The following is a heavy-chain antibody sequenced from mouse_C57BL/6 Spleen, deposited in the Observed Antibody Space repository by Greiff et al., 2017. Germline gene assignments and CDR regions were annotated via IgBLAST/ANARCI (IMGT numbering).Heavy chain of an antibody. V-gene: IGHV5-15*01. CDR2: ISNLAYSI. J-gene: IGHJ4*01. Sequence: EVQLVESGGGLVQPGGSLKLSCAASGFTFSDYGMAWVRQAPRKGPEWVAFISNLAYSIYYADTVTGRFTISRENAKNTLYLEMSSLRSEDTAMYYCARHGAMDYWGQGTSVTVSS. CDR1: GFTFSDYG. CDR3: ARHGAMDY.